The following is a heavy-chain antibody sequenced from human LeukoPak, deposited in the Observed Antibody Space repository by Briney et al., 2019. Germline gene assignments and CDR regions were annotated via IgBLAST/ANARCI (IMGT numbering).Heavy chain of an antibody. J-gene: IGHJ4*02. CDR2: ISYDGSSK. CDR1: GFTFSNYA. V-gene: IGHV3-30-3*01. Sequence: PGGSLRLSCAASGFTFSNYAIHWVRQAPGKGLEWVAFISYDGSSKYYADSVKGRFTISRDNSQNTLDLQMNSLRAEDTAVYYCARDLSERYSTDYWGQGTLVTVSS. D-gene: IGHD1-26*01. CDR3: ARDLSERYSTDY.